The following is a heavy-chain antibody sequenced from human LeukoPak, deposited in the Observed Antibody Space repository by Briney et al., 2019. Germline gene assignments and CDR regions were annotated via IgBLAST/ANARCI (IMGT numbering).Heavy chain of an antibody. CDR2: INSAGSST. CDR1: GFSFSSYW. D-gene: IGHD1-14*01. CDR3: VRVGRVQGPAYDI. V-gene: IGHV3-74*01. J-gene: IGHJ3*02. Sequence: GGALSLSFVASGFSFSSYWMHWVRPAPGKGRVWGSRINSAGSSTNYADSVKGRVTISRDNAKKTLFLQINSLRHEDTAVYYCVRVGRVQGPAYDIWGRGTMVTVSS.